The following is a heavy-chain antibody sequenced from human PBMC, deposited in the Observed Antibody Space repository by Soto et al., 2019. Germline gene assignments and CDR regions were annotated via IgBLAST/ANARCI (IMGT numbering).Heavy chain of an antibody. CDR2: IYWDDDK. Sequence: QITLKESGPTLVKPTQTLTLTCTFSGFSLSTSGVGVGWIRQPPGKALEWLALIYWDDDKRYSPSLKSRLTITKDTSTNQVVLTMTNMDPVDTATYYCAHSRIVGARSTWFDPWGQGTLVTVSS. J-gene: IGHJ5*02. D-gene: IGHD1-26*01. CDR1: GFSLSTSGVG. V-gene: IGHV2-5*02. CDR3: AHSRIVGARSTWFDP.